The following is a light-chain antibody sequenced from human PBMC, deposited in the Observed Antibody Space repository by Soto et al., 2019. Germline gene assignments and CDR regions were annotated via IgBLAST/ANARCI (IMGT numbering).Light chain of an antibody. CDR2: KAS. Sequence: DIQMTQSPSTLSASVGDRVTITCWANQSIYSWLAWYQQKPGKAPKLLIYKASSVESGVPSRFSGSGSGTEFTLTISSLQPNDFATYYCQQYYSYPYTFGQGTKLEIK. CDR3: QQYYSYPYT. V-gene: IGKV1-5*03. J-gene: IGKJ2*01. CDR1: QSIYSW.